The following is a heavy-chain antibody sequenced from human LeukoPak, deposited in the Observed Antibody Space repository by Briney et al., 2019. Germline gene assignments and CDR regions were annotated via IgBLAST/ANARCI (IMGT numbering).Heavy chain of an antibody. CDR2: ISGSGGST. CDR3: AKGDYVWGSYRHRPS. J-gene: IGHJ5*02. V-gene: IGHV3-23*01. D-gene: IGHD3-16*02. CDR1: GFTFSSYA. Sequence: GGSLRLSCAASGFTFSSYAMSWVRQAPGKGLEWVSAISGSGGSTYYADSVKGRFTISRDNSKNTLYLQMNSLRAEDTAVYYCAKGDYVWGSYRHRPSWGQGTLVTVSS.